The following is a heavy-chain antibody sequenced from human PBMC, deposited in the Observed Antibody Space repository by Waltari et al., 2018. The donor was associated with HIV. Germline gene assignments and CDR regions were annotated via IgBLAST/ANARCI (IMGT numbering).Heavy chain of an antibody. V-gene: IGHV1-69*12. Sequence: QVQLVQSGAEVKKPGSSVKVSCKASGGTFSSYAISWVRQAPGQGLEWMGGRSPILGTANYAQKFQGRVTITADESTSTAYMELSSLRSEDTAVYYCASGRYYYDSSGYYCYYYDMDVWGQGTTVTVPS. CDR1: GGTFSSYA. CDR2: RSPILGTA. CDR3: ASGRYYYDSSGYYCYYYDMDV. J-gene: IGHJ6*02. D-gene: IGHD3-22*01.